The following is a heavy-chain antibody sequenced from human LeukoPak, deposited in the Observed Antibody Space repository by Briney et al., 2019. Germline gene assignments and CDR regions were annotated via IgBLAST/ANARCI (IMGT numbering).Heavy chain of an antibody. V-gene: IGHV3-23*01. CDR2: ICGSGGCT. J-gene: IGHJ4*02. Sequence: GSLRLSCEASVFTFNTYAIYWVRQAPGKGLEWVSGICGSGGCTYYADSVKGRFTISRDNSKNTVYLQMNSLTADDTAVYYCAKTTVGYSSGRYPGWPADCWGQGTLVTVSS. D-gene: IGHD6-19*01. CDR1: VFTFNTYA. CDR3: AKTTVGYSSGRYPGWPADC.